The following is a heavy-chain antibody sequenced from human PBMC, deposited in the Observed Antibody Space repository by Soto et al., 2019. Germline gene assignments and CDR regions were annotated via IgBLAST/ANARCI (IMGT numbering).Heavy chain of an antibody. CDR3: AKDRDYDFWSGILPHFEY. CDR1: GFTFSSYA. J-gene: IGHJ4*02. V-gene: IGHV3-23*01. D-gene: IGHD3-3*01. Sequence: GGSLRLSCAASGFTFSSYAMSWVRQAPGKGLEWVSAISGSGGSTYYADSVKGRFTISRDNSKNTLYLQMNSLRAEDTAVYYCAKDRDYDFWSGILPHFEYWGQGTLVTVSS. CDR2: ISGSGGST.